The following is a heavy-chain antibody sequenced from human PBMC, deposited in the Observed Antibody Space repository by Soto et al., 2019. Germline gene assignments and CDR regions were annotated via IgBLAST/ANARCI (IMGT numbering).Heavy chain of an antibody. V-gene: IGHV3-23*01. D-gene: IGHD6-19*01. J-gene: IGHJ3*02. CDR1: GCTFSSYA. CDR3: AKTANGWVSAFDI. Sequence: EVQLLESGGGLVQPGGSLRLSCAASGCTFSSYAMSWVRQAPGKGLEWVSAISGSGGTTYYADSVKGRFTFSRDNSKNTLYLQMNSLRAEDTAVYYCAKTANGWVSAFDIWGQGTMVTVSS. CDR2: ISGSGGTT.